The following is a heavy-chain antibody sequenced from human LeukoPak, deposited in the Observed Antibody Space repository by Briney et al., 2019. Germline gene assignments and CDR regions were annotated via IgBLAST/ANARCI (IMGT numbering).Heavy chain of an antibody. CDR2: IRYDGSNK. V-gene: IGHV3-30*02. CDR1: GFTFSSYG. J-gene: IGHJ4*02. CDR3: AKAYYYGSGSYLFDY. Sequence: GGSLRLSCAASGFTFSSYGMHWVRQAPGKGLEWVAFIRYDGSNKYYADSVKGRFTISRDNSKNTLYLQMNSLRAEDTAVYYCAKAYYYGSGSYLFDYWGQGTLVTVSS. D-gene: IGHD3-10*01.